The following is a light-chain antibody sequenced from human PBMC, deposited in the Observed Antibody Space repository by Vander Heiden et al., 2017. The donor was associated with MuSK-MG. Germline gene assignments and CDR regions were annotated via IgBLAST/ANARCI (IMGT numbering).Light chain of an antibody. CDR2: SND. V-gene: IGLV1-44*01. CDR3: AAWDDTLNGPV. CDR1: SSNIGSNT. J-gene: IGLJ2*01. Sequence: SVLPHPPSASGTPGQRVPTPCSGSSSNIGSNTVNWYQQLSGTAPKLLIYSNDQRPSGVPDRFSGSKSGTSASLAISGLLSEDEADYYCAAWDDTLNGPVFGGGTKLTVL.